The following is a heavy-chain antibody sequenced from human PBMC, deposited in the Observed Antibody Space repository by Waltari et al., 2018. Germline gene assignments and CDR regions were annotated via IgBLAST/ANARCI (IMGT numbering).Heavy chain of an antibody. J-gene: IGHJ6*02. D-gene: IGHD6-13*01. CDR1: GFTVSSNY. CDR3: ARVSGYSSSWGYYYYGMDV. V-gene: IGHV3-53*01. CDR2: IYSGGST. Sequence: EVQLVESGGGLIQPGGSLRLSCAASGFTVSSNYMSWVRQAPGKGLEWVSVIYSGGSTYYADSVKGRFTISRDNSKNTLYLQMNSLRAEDTAVYYCARVSGYSSSWGYYYYGMDVWGQGTTVTVSS.